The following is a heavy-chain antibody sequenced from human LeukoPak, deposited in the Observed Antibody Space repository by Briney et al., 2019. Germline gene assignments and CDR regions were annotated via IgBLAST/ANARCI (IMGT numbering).Heavy chain of an antibody. Sequence: GGSLRLSCAASGFTVSSNYMSWVRQAPGKGLEWVSVIYSGGSTYYADSVKGRFTISRDNSKNTLYLQMNSLRAEDMAVYYCAREWSGYFDYWGQGTLVTVSS. CDR3: AREWSGYFDY. J-gene: IGHJ4*02. V-gene: IGHV3-66*02. CDR1: GFTVSSNY. D-gene: IGHD3-3*01. CDR2: IYSGGST.